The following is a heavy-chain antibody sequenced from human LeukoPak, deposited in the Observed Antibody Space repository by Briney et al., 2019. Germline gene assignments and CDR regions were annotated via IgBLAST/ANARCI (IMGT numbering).Heavy chain of an antibody. CDR3: AKDGGDTRVCVFEY. Sequence: GGSLRLSCEASGFTFSNYGMHWVRQAPGEGLEWVAFLRYDGTDKYYADSVKGRFTISRDKTKNTLYLQMDSLRPDDTAAYYCAKDGGDTRVCVFEYWGQGTLVTLSS. J-gene: IGHJ4*02. V-gene: IGHV3-30*02. CDR1: GFTFSNYG. D-gene: IGHD2-21*01. CDR2: LRYDGTDK.